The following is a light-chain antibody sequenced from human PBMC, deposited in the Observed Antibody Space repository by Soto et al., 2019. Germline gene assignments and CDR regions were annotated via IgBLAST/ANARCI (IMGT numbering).Light chain of an antibody. CDR2: GAS. V-gene: IGKV3-20*01. CDR1: QSVSSSY. Sequence: EIVLTKSPGTLSLSPGERATLSCRASQSVSSSYLAWYQQKPGQAPRLLIYGASSRATGIPDRFSGSGSGTDFTLTISRLEPEDFGLYFCQQYNIWPPLTFGGGTKVEIK. CDR3: QQYNIWPPLT. J-gene: IGKJ4*01.